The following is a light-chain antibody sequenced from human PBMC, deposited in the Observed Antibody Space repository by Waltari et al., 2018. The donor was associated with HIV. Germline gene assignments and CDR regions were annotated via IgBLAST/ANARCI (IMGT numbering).Light chain of an antibody. CDR2: EVR. V-gene: IGLV2-14*01. CDR3: CSFGGSNTKV. Sequence: PLPQPASVSGSPGHPSPIPSTETSSDVALYNNVSWYQQHPGKAPKLIIYEVRNRPAGVSNRFSASKSGNMATLTISGLQPDDEADYHCCSFGGSNTKVFGTGTKVTVL. J-gene: IGLJ1*01. CDR1: SSDVALYNN.